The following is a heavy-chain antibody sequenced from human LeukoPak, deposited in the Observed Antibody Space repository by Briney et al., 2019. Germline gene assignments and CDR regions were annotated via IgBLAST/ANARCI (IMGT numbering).Heavy chain of an antibody. Sequence: GGSLRLTCAASGFTFSSYAMSWVRQAPGKGLEWVSAISGSGGSTYYADSVKGRFTISRDNSKNTLYLQMNSLRAEDTAVYYCAKVGYDSSGILDYWGQGTLVTVSS. CDR3: AKVGYDSSGILDY. J-gene: IGHJ4*02. V-gene: IGHV3-23*01. CDR1: GFTFSSYA. CDR2: ISGSGGST. D-gene: IGHD3-22*01.